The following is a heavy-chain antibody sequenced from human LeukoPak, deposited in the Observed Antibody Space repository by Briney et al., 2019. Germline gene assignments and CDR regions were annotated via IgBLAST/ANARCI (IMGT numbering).Heavy chain of an antibody. Sequence: SSVKVSCKASGGTFSSYAISWVRQAPGQGLEWMGGIIPIFGTANYAQKFQGRVTITADESTSTAYMELSSLRSEDTAVYYCARGRKYYDILTGSVPYYFDYWGQGTLVTGSS. D-gene: IGHD3-9*01. V-gene: IGHV1-69*01. CDR1: GGTFSSYA. CDR2: IIPIFGTA. J-gene: IGHJ4*02. CDR3: ARGRKYYDILTGSVPYYFDY.